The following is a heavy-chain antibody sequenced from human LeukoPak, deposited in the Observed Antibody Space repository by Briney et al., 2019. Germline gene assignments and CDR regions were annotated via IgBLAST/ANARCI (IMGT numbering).Heavy chain of an antibody. CDR2: IYYSGST. J-gene: IGHJ4*02. CDR1: GGSISRGGYY. D-gene: IGHD3-3*01. Sequence: SETLSLTCTVSGGSISRGGYYWSWIRQHPGKGLEWIGYIYYSGSTYYNPSLKSRVTISVDTSKNQFSLKLSSVTAADTAVYYCARAYDLGYYFDYWGQGTLVTVSS. V-gene: IGHV4-31*03. CDR3: ARAYDLGYYFDY.